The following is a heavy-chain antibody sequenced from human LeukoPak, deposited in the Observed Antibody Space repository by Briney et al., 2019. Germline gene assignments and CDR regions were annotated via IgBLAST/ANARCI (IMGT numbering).Heavy chain of an antibody. CDR3: ARGVTMIVVVIHDWYFDL. CDR1: GGSISSSSYY. J-gene: IGHJ2*01. CDR2: VYYTRST. V-gene: IGHV4-39*01. D-gene: IGHD3-22*01. Sequence: PSETLSLTCTVSGGSISSSSYYWGWIRQPPGKGLEWIGSVYYTRSTYYNPSLKSRVTISVDTSKNQFSLKLTSVTAADTAVYYCARGVTMIVVVIHDWYFDLWGRGTLVTVSS.